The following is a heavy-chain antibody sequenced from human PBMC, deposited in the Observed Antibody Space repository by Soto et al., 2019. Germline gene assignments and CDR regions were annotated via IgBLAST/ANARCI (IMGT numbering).Heavy chain of an antibody. V-gene: IGHV1-69*13. D-gene: IGHD2-2*01. CDR2: IMSILGTA. Sequence: ASVKVSCKASGGTFSRHVISWVRQAPGQGLEWMGGIMSILGTANYAPKFQGGVTITADVSTSAAYMELRSLTSEDTAVYYCAREGDVVVVPPAMNPNWFDSWGQGTLVTVSS. J-gene: IGHJ5*01. CDR1: GGTFSRHV. CDR3: AREGDVVVVPPAMNPNWFDS.